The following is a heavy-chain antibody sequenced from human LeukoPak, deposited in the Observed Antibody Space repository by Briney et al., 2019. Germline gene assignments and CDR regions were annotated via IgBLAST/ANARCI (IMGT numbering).Heavy chain of an antibody. J-gene: IGHJ4*02. Sequence: GGSLRLSCEGSGFTFSGYAMNCFRQTPEKGLEWVSLIYRGGETTFYADSVKGRFSIFRDNSRNTVYLQMSSLRVDHTARYFCAKDRIPDGKYSLDYWGQGTQVTVSS. D-gene: IGHD2/OR15-2a*01. CDR1: GFTFSGYA. CDR3: AKDRIPDGKYSLDY. V-gene: IGHV3-23*03. CDR2: IYRGGETT.